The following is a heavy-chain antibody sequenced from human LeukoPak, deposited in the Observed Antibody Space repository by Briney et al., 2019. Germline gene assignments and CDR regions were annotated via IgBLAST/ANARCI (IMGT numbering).Heavy chain of an antibody. D-gene: IGHD5-24*01. CDR3: ARSGGRDGYNFGY. V-gene: IGHV4-59*08. CDR1: GGSITSHC. CDR2: FYYSGST. Sequence: SETLSLTCTVSGGSITSHCWSWIRQPPGKGLEWIGYFYYSGSTNYNPSLESRVTISVDTSRAHFYLKLSSVTAADTAVYYCARSGGRDGYNFGYWGPGTLVTVSS. J-gene: IGHJ4*02.